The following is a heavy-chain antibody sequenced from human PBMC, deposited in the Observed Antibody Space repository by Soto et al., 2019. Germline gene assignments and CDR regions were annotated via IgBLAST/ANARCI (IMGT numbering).Heavy chain of an antibody. D-gene: IGHD3-10*01. J-gene: IGHJ6*02. V-gene: IGHV3-23*01. CDR2: ISGSGGST. Sequence: GGSLRLSCAASGFTFSSYAMSWFRQAPGKGLEWVSAISGSGGSTYYADSVKGRFTISRDNSKNTLYLQMNSLRAEDTAVYYCAKARGVISRYPSYATDFSGPGPTVTLSS. CDR3: AKARGVISRYPSYATDF. CDR1: GFTFSSYA.